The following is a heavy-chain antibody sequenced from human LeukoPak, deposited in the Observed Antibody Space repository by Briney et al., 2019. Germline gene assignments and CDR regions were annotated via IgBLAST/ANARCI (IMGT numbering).Heavy chain of an antibody. V-gene: IGHV3-23*01. D-gene: IGHD5-24*01. Sequence: SLELPWAAERCAVRAYTFRWAPYHSEKELEWVSVISGSGSSTYYADSVKGRFTISRDNSKNTLYLQMNSLRAEDTAVYYCAKEMATIRAFDFWGQGTMVTVSS. CDR2: ISGSGSST. CDR3: AKEMATIRAFDF. J-gene: IGHJ3*01. CDR1: RCAVRAYT.